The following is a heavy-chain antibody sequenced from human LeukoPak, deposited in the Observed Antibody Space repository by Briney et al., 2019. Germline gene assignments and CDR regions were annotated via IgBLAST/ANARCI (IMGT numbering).Heavy chain of an antibody. CDR2: IDSDTYGNTI. D-gene: IGHD4-17*01. CDR1: GFTFSSYG. CDR3: ARDRDYAFGY. Sequence: GGSLRLSCTASGFTFSSYGMHWVRQAPGKGLEWISYIDSDTYGNTIYYPHTVKGRFTISRDNAKNSLYLQMDSLRDEDTAVYYCARDRDYAFGYWGQGTLVTVSS. V-gene: IGHV3-48*02. J-gene: IGHJ4*02.